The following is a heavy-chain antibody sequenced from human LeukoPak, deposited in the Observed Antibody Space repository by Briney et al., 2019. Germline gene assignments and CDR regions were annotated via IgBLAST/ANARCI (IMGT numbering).Heavy chain of an antibody. Sequence: PSETLSLTCAVYGGSFSGYYWSWIRQPPGKGLEWIGEINHSGSTNYYPSLKSRVTISVDTSKNQFSLKLSSVTAADTAVYYCARGQTTVTTLWFDPWGQGTLVTVSS. J-gene: IGHJ5*02. CDR2: INHSGST. D-gene: IGHD4-17*01. CDR1: GGSFSGYY. CDR3: ARGQTTVTTLWFDP. V-gene: IGHV4-34*01.